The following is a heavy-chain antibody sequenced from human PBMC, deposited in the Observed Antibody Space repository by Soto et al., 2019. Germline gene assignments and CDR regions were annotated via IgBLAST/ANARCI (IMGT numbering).Heavy chain of an antibody. CDR1: GASITQYY. CDR2: VSSTGST. J-gene: IGHJ4*02. D-gene: IGHD3-3*01. CDR3: ARGGGSPYHKHECDF. Sequence: HVQLQESGPGLVKPSETLSLTCTVSGASITQYYWNWIRQSPGKGLEWIVSVSSTGSTVYNPSLTSRVTVSLDTSKIQFPLTLNSVTAADTAVYHWARGGGSPYHKHECDFWGQGTLVTVSS. V-gene: IGHV4-59*01.